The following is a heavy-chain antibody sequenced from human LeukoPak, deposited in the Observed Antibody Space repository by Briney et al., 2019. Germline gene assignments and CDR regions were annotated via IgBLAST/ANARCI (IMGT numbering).Heavy chain of an antibody. CDR1: AFTFSSYA. CDR3: VKRGADYGDYFGFLDY. J-gene: IGHJ4*02. CDR2: ISNNGDST. D-gene: IGHD4-17*01. Sequence: GGSLRLSCSASAFTFSSYAMHWVRQAPGKGLEFVSGISNNGDSTYYGDSVKGRFTISRDNSKNRLYLQMISLRAEDTAMYYCVKRGADYGDYFGFLDYGGQGTLVTVSS. V-gene: IGHV3-64D*09.